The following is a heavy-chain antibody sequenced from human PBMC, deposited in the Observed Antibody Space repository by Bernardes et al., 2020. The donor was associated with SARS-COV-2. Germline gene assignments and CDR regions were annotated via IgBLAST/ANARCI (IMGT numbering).Heavy chain of an antibody. V-gene: IGHV3-11*01. CDR1: GFKFSDFH. J-gene: IGHJ4*02. CDR2: IDKSGSPI. D-gene: IGHD2-2*02. CDR3: ARDCSSSSCYMTGSLDH. Sequence: GSLRLSCATSGFKFSDFHMTWIRQAPGTGLEWVSYIDKSGSPIYYADSVTGRFTISRDNAQKTLFLQMNSLRAEDTAVYFCARDCSSSSCYMTGSLDHWGQGALVTVSS.